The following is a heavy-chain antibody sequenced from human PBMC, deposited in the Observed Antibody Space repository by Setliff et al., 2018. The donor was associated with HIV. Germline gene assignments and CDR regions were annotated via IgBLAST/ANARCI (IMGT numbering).Heavy chain of an antibody. J-gene: IGHJ5*02. CDR3: ARYGGNSFWFDP. CDR2: IYYSGTT. Sequence: SETLSLTCTVSGDSVSSASYYWSWIRQPPGKGLEWIGYIYYSGTTKYNPSLKSRVTISVDTSKNQFSLELSSVTAADTAVYYCARYGGNSFWFDPWGQGTLVTVSS. CDR1: GDSVSSASYY. V-gene: IGHV4-61*01. D-gene: IGHD2-21*01.